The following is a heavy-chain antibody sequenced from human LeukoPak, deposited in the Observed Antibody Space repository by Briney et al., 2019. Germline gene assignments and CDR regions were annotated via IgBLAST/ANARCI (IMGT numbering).Heavy chain of an antibody. J-gene: IGHJ4*02. Sequence: ASVKVSCKASGYTFTSYGISWVRQAPGQGLEWMGWISAYNGNTNYAQKLQGRVTMTTDTSTSTAYMELRSLRSDDTAVYYCARDRVVVVAATQFDYWGQGTLVTVSS. CDR1: GYTFTSYG. CDR2: ISAYNGNT. CDR3: ARDRVVVVAATQFDY. V-gene: IGHV1-18*01. D-gene: IGHD2-15*01.